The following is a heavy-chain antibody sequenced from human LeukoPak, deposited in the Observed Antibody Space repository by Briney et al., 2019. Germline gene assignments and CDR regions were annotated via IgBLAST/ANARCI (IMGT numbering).Heavy chain of an antibody. CDR3: ARGYCSSTSCFLYYYYMDV. J-gene: IGHJ6*03. V-gene: IGHV1-46*01. Sequence: RASVKVSCKASGCTFTNYYMYWVQQAPGQGLEWIGLINPSGGGTSYAQNFPGRVTMTRDTSTSTVYMELSSLRSEDTAVYYCARGYCSSTSCFLYYYYMDVWGKGTTVTVSS. CDR2: INPSGGGT. D-gene: IGHD2-2*01. CDR1: GCTFTNYY.